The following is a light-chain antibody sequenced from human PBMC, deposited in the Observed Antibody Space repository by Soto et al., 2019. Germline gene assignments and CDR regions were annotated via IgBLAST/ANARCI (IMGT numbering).Light chain of an antibody. J-gene: IGLJ1*01. Sequence: QSALTQPASVSGSPGQSITISCTGTSSDIGGYDYVSWYQHHPGKAPKFIIYGVTNRPSGVCHRFSGSKSANTASLTISGLQAEDEADYYCTSYTSSSTHVFGTGTKVTVL. V-gene: IGLV2-14*01. CDR2: GVT. CDR3: TSYTSSSTHV. CDR1: SSDIGGYDY.